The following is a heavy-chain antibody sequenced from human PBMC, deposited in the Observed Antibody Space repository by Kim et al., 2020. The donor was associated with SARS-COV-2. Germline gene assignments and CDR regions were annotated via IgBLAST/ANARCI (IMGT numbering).Heavy chain of an antibody. V-gene: IGHV3-33*01. CDR1: GFTFSSYG. D-gene: IGHD3-10*01. Sequence: GGSLRLSCAASGFTFSSYGMHWVRQAPGKGLEWVAVIWYDGSNKYYADSVKGRFTISRDNSKNTLYLQMNSLRAEDTAVYYCARDLLKSGMVRGVIVMDYYYYGMDVWGQGTTVTVSS. CDR3: ARDLLKSGMVRGVIVMDYYYYGMDV. CDR2: IWYDGSNK. J-gene: IGHJ6*02.